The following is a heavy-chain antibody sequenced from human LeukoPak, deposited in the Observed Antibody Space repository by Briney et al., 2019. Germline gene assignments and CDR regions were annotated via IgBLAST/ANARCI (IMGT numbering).Heavy chain of an antibody. D-gene: IGHD7-27*01. V-gene: IGHV4-59*12. CDR1: GGSISSYY. CDR2: IYYSGST. CDR3: ARDRGDKGAFDY. J-gene: IGHJ4*02. Sequence: SETLSLTCTVSGGSISSYYWSWIRQPPGKGLEWIGYIYYSGSTYYNPSLKSRVTISVDTSKNQFSLKLSSVTAADTAVYYCARDRGDKGAFDYWGQGTLVTVSS.